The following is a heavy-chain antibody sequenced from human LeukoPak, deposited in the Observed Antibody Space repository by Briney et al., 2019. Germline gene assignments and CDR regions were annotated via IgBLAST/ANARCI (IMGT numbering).Heavy chain of an antibody. CDR2: INLYNGAT. CDR3: ASWAGGNEPVASFDY. D-gene: IGHD1-14*01. CDR1: GYSFTAYY. V-gene: IGHV1-2*02. Sequence: GASVEVSCKPTGYSFTAYYIFWMRQAPGQGLECMGWINLYNGATKYAQRFQSRVTMTRDTSISTAYMELSRLRSDDTATCYCASWAGGNEPVASFDYWGQGTLVTVSS. J-gene: IGHJ4*02.